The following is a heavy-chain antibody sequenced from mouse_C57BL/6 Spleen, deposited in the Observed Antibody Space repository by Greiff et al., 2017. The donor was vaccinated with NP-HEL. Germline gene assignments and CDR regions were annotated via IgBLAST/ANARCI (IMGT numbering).Heavy chain of an antibody. CDR3: AREKGTGAYYFDY. CDR2: INPSTGGT. CDR1: GYSFTGYY. Sequence: VQLKQSGPELVKPGASVKISCKASGYSFTGYYMNWVKQSPEKSLEWIGEINPSTGGTTYNQKFKAKATLTVDKSSSTAYMQLKSLTSEDSAVYYCAREKGTGAYYFDYWGQGTTLTVSS. D-gene: IGHD4-1*01. J-gene: IGHJ2*01. V-gene: IGHV1-42*01.